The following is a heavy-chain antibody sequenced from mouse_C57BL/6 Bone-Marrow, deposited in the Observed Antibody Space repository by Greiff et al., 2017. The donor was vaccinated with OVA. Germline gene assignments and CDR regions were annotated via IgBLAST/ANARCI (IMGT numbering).Heavy chain of an antibody. CDR2: ISSGGSYT. CDR3: ARHGVYAMDY. J-gene: IGHJ4*01. V-gene: IGHV5-6*01. CDR1: GFTFSSYG. Sequence: EVKVVESGGDLVKPGGSLKLSCAASGFTFSSYGMSWVRQTPDKRLEWVATISSGGSYTYYPDSVKGRFTISRDNAKNTLYLQMSSLKSEDTAMYYCARHGVYAMDYWCQGTSVTVSS.